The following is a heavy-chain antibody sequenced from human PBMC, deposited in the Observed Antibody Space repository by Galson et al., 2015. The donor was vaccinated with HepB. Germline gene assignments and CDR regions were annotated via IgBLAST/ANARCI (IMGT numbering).Heavy chain of an antibody. Sequence: SLRLSCAASGFTFSSYGMHWVRQAPGKGLEWVAFIRYDGSNKYYADSVKGRFTISRDNSKNTLYLQMNSLRAEDTAVYYCATTNRGWRGGPRIFDYWGQGTLVTVSS. CDR2: IRYDGSNK. D-gene: IGHD1-14*01. V-gene: IGHV3-30*02. J-gene: IGHJ4*02. CDR3: ATTNRGWRGGPRIFDY. CDR1: GFTFSSYG.